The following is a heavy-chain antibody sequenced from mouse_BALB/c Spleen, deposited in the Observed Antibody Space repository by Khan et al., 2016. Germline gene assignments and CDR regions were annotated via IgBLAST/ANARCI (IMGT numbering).Heavy chain of an antibody. J-gene: IGHJ3*01. D-gene: IGHD1-1*01. CDR1: GFTFSNYW. CDR3: TTLDYYGSSPPFAY. Sequence: EVKLEESGGGLVQPGGSMKLSCVASGFTFSNYWMNWVRQSPEKGLEWVAEIRLKSNNYATHYAESVKGRFTISRDDSKSSVYLQMNNLRAEDTGIYYCTTLDYYGSSPPFAYWGQGTLVTVSA. CDR2: IRLKSNNYAT. V-gene: IGHV6-6*02.